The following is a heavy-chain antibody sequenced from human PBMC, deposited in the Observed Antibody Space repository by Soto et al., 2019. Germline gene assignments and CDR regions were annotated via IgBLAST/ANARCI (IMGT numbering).Heavy chain of an antibody. J-gene: IGHJ5*02. V-gene: IGHV4-31*02. Sequence: PSETLSLTXTVSGGSISSGGYYWSWIRQHPGKGLEWIGYIYYSGSTYYNPSLKSRVTISVDTSKNQFSLKLSSVTAADTAVYYCARPRREYYYDSSGYSTFDPWGQGTLVTVSS. CDR3: ARPRREYYYDSSGYSTFDP. CDR1: GGSISSGGYY. CDR2: IYYSGST. D-gene: IGHD3-22*01.